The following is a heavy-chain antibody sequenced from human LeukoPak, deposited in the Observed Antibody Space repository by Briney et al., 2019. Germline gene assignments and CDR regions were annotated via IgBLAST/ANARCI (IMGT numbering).Heavy chain of an antibody. CDR2: LNPSGGST. Sequence: ASVMVSCKSSGYTFTTYYIHWVRQAPGQGLEWMGVLNPSGGSTSFAQKFQARLTMTRDTSTSTVYMELSGLRSEDTAVYYCAREIVVVPAAMGFDPWGQGTLVTVSS. V-gene: IGHV1-46*01. D-gene: IGHD2-2*01. CDR1: GYTFTTYY. CDR3: AREIVVVPAAMGFDP. J-gene: IGHJ5*02.